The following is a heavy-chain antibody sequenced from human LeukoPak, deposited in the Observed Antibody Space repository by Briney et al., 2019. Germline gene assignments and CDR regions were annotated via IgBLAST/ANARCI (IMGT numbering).Heavy chain of an antibody. D-gene: IGHD5-12*01. Sequence: GRSLRLSCAVSGFTFDDYAMHWVRQVPGKGLEWVAGIGWNSDTRGYVDSVKGRFTISRDNARNSLYLQMNSLRAEDTAFYYCAINGGGDSGYGNFDYWGQGTLVTVSS. CDR3: AINGGGDSGYGNFDY. CDR2: IGWNSDTR. CDR1: GFTFDDYA. J-gene: IGHJ4*02. V-gene: IGHV3-9*01.